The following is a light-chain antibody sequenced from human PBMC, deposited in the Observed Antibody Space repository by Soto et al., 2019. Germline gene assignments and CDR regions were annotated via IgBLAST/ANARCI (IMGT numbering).Light chain of an antibody. J-gene: IGKJ1*01. CDR1: QSIGSW. CDR2: DAS. V-gene: IGKV1-5*01. Sequence: DIQMTQSPSSLSASVGDTVTITCQASQSIGSWLAWYQQRPGKAPILLIYDASNLQTGVPSRFSGGRSGTEFTLTISGLQPDDFATYYCQQYNSYWTFGPGTKVEIK. CDR3: QQYNSYWT.